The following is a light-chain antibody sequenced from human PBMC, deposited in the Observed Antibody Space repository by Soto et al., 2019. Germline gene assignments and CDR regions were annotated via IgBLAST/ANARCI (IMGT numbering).Light chain of an antibody. V-gene: IGLV2-14*01. CDR1: ASDVGGYHY. CDR3: SSYTTIPPVI. J-gene: IGLJ2*01. CDR2: EVK. Sequence: QSALTQPASVSGSPGQAITVSCTGTASDVGGYHYVSWYQHHPGKVPKLIIYEVKKRPSGVSDRFSGSKSGNTAFLTISGLQSEDEATYYCSSYTTIPPVIFGGGTKLTVL.